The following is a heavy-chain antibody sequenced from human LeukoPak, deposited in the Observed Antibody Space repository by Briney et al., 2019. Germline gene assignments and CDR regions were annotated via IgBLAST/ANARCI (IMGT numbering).Heavy chain of an antibody. D-gene: IGHD3-22*01. CDR1: GASITSNW. J-gene: IGHJ4*02. V-gene: IGHV4-4*08. CDR3: AREELDYYDSSGYHRTIDY. CDR2: IYTSGST. Sequence: SETLSLTCAVSGASITSNWWSWVRQSPGKGLEWIGRIYTSGSTNYNPSLKSRVTISVDTSKNQFSLKLSSVTAADTAVYYCAREELDYYDSSGYHRTIDYWGQGTLVTVSS.